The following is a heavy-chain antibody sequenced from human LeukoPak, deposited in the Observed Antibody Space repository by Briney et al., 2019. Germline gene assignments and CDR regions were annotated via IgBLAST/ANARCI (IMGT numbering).Heavy chain of an antibody. D-gene: IGHD4-17*01. V-gene: IGHV1-3*01. J-gene: IGHJ4*02. CDR1: GYTFTSYA. CDR2: INAGNGNT. Sequence: ASVKVSCKASGYTFTSYAMHWVRQAPGQRLEWMGWINAGNGNTKYSQKFQGRVTITRDTSASTAYMELSSLRSEDTAVYYCARFPTVTTPRGYWGQGTLVTVSS. CDR3: ARFPTVTTPRGY.